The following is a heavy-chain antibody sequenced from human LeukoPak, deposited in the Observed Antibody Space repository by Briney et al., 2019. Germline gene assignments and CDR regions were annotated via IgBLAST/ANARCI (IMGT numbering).Heavy chain of an antibody. J-gene: IGHJ6*02. CDR3: AKPPALKIYYYYGMDI. V-gene: IGHV3-23*01. Sequence: GGSLRLSCAASGFTFSSYAMSWVRQAPGKGLEWVSAISGSGGSTYYADSVKGRFTISRDNSKNTLYLQMNSLRAEDTAVYYCAKPPALKIYYYYGMDICGQGTTVTVSS. CDR1: GFTFSSYA. CDR2: ISGSGGST.